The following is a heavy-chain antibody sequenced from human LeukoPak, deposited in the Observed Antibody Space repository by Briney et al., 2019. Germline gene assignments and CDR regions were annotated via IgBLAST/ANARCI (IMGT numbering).Heavy chain of an antibody. D-gene: IGHD3-10*01. CDR3: ARGWKEEGFTMVRGVTKYYYGMDV. CDR1: GYTFTSYD. CDR2: MNPNSGNT. J-gene: IGHJ6*02. Sequence: ASVKVSCKASGYTFTSYDINWVRQATGQGLEWMGWMNPNSGNTGYAQKFQGRVTMTRNTSISTAYMELSSLRSEDTAVYYCARGWKEEGFTMVRGVTKYYYGMDVWGQGTTVTVSS. V-gene: IGHV1-8*01.